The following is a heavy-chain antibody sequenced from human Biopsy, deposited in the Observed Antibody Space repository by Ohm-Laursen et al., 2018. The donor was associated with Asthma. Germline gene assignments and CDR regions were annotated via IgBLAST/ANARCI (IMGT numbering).Heavy chain of an antibody. Sequence: TLSLTCTVSYGSINSGGYCWTWIRQHPGKGLEWIGIIYYSGSTYYNPSLKSRVSISIDTSKNQFSMKLSSVTAADTAVYYCARAQDYYDSRGYYRSFDYWGQGTLVTVSS. D-gene: IGHD3-22*01. CDR3: ARAQDYYDSRGYYRSFDY. CDR1: YGSINSGGYC. V-gene: IGHV4-31*03. CDR2: IYYSGST. J-gene: IGHJ4*02.